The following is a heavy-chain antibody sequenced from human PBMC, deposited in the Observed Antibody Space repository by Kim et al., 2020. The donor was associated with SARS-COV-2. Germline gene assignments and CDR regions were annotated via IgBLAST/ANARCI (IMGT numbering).Heavy chain of an antibody. J-gene: IGHJ4*02. D-gene: IGHD3-9*01. Sequence: GGSLRLSCAASGFTFSSYGMHWVRQAPGKGLEWVAVIWYDGSNKYYADSVKGRFTISRDNSKNTLYLQMNSLRAGDTAVYYCAKMEGIRYFGVDYWGQGTLVTVSS. CDR1: GFTFSSYG. CDR2: IWYDGSNK. CDR3: AKMEGIRYFGVDY. V-gene: IGHV3-33*06.